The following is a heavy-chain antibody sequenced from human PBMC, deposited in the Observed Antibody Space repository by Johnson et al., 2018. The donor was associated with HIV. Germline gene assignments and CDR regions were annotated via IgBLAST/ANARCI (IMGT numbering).Heavy chain of an antibody. CDR3: AKGRWEATTYDDAFDI. Sequence: QVQLVESGGGVVQPGGSLRLSCAASGFTFSSYGMHWVRQAPGKGLEWVAFIRYDGSNKYYAESVKGRFTISRDNSKNTLYLQMNSLRAEDTAVYYCAKGRWEATTYDDAFDIWGQGTMVTVSS. J-gene: IGHJ3*02. CDR2: IRYDGSNK. CDR1: GFTFSSYG. V-gene: IGHV3-30*02. D-gene: IGHD1-26*01.